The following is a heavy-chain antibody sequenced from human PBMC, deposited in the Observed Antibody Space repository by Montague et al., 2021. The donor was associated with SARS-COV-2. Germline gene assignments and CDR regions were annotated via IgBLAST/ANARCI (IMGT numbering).Heavy chain of an antibody. Sequence: SLRLSCAASGITVSSNYMSWVRQAPGKGLEWVSLLYSGGSTFYAXSVKGRFTISRDNSKNTLYLQMNSLRPEDTAVYYCARDLREIGGMDVWGQGTTVTGSS. J-gene: IGHJ6*02. V-gene: IGHV3-66*02. CDR2: LYSGGST. D-gene: IGHD3-10*01. CDR1: GITVSSNY. CDR3: ARDLREIGGMDV.